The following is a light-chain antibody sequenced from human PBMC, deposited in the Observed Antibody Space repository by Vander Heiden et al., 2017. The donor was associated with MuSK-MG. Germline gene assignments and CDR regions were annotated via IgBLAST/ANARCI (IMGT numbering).Light chain of an antibody. J-gene: IGKJ4*01. Sequence: DIVMTPSPDSLAVSLGERATNNCKSSQSVLYSSNNKNYLAWYQQKPGQPPKLLIYWASTRESGVPDRFSGSGSGTDFTLTVSRLQAEDVAVYYCQQYYSTFGGGTKVEIK. CDR1: QSVLYSSNNKNY. CDR2: WAS. V-gene: IGKV4-1*01. CDR3: QQYYST.